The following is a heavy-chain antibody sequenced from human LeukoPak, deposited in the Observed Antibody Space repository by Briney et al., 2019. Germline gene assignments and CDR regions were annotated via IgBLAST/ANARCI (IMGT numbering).Heavy chain of an antibody. CDR1: GFIFSSYV. Sequence: GGSLRLSCAASGFIFSSYVMTWVRQAPGKGLEWVSGISGDSAGTYYADSVKGRFTISRDNSKNTLYLQMKSLRAEDTAVYYCARERNLEIAVAGTIFNYWGQGTLVTVSS. CDR3: ARERNLEIAVAGTIFNY. CDR2: ISGDSAGT. V-gene: IGHV3-23*01. J-gene: IGHJ4*02. D-gene: IGHD6-19*01.